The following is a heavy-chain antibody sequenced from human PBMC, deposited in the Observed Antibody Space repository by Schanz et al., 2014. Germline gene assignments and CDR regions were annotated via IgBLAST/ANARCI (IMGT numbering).Heavy chain of an antibody. J-gene: IGHJ6*02. CDR1: GFAFSSYS. CDR3: AREEGWGIAAAGPKHYYYGMDV. V-gene: IGHV3-48*01. CDR2: ISSSGTTI. D-gene: IGHD6-13*01. Sequence: VQLLQFGGGVVQPGRSLRLSCTASGFAFSSYSMNWVRQAPGKGLEWVSYISSSGTTIYYADSVKGRFTISRDNAKNSLFLQMNSLRVEDTAVYYCAREEGWGIAAAGPKHYYYGMDVWGQGTTVTVSS.